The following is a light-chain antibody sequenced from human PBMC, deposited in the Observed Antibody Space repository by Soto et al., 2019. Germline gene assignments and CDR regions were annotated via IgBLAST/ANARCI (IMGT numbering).Light chain of an antibody. J-gene: IGKJ2*01. CDR3: MQGTNWPYT. V-gene: IGKV2-30*01. Sequence: DVVLTQSPLSLPVTLGQPASISCRSSQSLVYSDGNTYLNWFQQRPGQSPRPLIYKVSNRDSGVQDRFSGSGSSTDFTLKISRVEAEDLGVYYCMQGTNWPYTFGQGTKLEIK. CDR2: KVS. CDR1: QSLVYSDGNTY.